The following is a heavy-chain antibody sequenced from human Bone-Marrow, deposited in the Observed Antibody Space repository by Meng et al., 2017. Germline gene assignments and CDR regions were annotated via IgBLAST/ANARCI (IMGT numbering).Heavy chain of an antibody. CDR1: GGSISPYY. D-gene: IGHD2-8*01. V-gene: IGHV4-59*12. Sequence: GSLRLSCTVSGGSISPYYWSWIRQPPGKGLEWIGYIHNSGSTSYSPSLMSRVTILVDTSKNQLSLKMRSVTAADTAVYYCAREWSSFDYWGQGILVTVPQ. CDR2: IHNSGST. CDR3: AREWSSFDY. J-gene: IGHJ4*02.